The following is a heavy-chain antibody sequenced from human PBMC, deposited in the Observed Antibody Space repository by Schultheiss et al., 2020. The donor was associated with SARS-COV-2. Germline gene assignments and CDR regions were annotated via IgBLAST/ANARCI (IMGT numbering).Heavy chain of an antibody. D-gene: IGHD6-19*01. V-gene: IGHV4-61*10. J-gene: IGHJ4*02. CDR1: GGSISSSSYY. CDR2: IYHSGST. Sequence: SETLSLTCTVSGGSISSSSYYWGWIRQPAGKGLEWIGEIYHSGSTNYNPSLKSRVTISVDTSKNQFSLKLSSVTAADTAVYYCARGIAVAGPRFDYWGQGTLVTVSS. CDR3: ARGIAVAGPRFDY.